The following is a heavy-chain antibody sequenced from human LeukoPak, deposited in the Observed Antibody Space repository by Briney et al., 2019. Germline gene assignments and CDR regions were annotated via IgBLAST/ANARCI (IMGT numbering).Heavy chain of an antibody. D-gene: IGHD1-26*01. Sequence: ASVTVSCKASGYTFSAYYVHWVRQAPGQGLAWMGWMKPNSGDTNYAQKFQGGLTMTWDTSISTAYMELSRLRSDDAAVYYCARESGTYGYDYWGQGTLVTVSS. V-gene: IGHV1-2*02. CDR3: ARESGTYGYDY. CDR1: GYTFSAYY. J-gene: IGHJ4*02. CDR2: MKPNSGDT.